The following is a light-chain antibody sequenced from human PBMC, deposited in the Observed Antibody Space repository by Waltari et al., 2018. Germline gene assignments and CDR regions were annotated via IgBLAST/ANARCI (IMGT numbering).Light chain of an antibody. V-gene: IGKV3-20*01. CDR3: QQYATSPIT. CDR1: QSVSSNY. Sequence: EIVLTQSPGTLSLSPGERATLSCRASQSVSSNYLAWYQQGPGQAPTLLITDASSRATGIPDRFSGSGSGTDFTLTISRLEPEDFAVYYCQQYATSPITFGQGTRLEIK. J-gene: IGKJ5*01. CDR2: DAS.